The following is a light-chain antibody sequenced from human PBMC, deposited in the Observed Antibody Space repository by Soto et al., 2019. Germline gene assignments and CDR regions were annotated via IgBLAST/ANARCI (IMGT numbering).Light chain of an antibody. CDR2: EVR. J-gene: IGLJ3*02. CDR1: NRDVGSYNL. V-gene: IGLV2-14*01. Sequence: QSVLTQPASVSGSPGQSITIACTGTNRDVGSYNLVSWYQQRPGEAPKLIISEVRNRPSGISYRFTGSKSGNTASLTISGRQAEDEADYYCSSYTTTSTLLFGGGTKLTVL. CDR3: SSYTTTSTLL.